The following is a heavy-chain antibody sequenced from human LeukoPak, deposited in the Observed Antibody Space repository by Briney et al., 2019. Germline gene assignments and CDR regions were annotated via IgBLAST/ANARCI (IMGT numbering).Heavy chain of an antibody. CDR2: ISSSSSYI. D-gene: IGHD1-14*01. Sequence: GGSLRLSCAASGFTFSSYSMNWVRQAPWKGLERVSSISSSSSYIYYADSVKGRFTISRDDAKNSLYLQMNSLRAEDTAIYYCVREPAPLGTYYFDYWGQGTLVTVSS. CDR3: VREPAPLGTYYFDY. CDR1: GFTFSSYS. V-gene: IGHV3-21*04. J-gene: IGHJ4*02.